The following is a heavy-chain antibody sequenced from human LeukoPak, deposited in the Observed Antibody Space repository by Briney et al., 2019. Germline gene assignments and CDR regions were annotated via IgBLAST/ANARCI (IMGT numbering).Heavy chain of an antibody. CDR1: GYTFTSYD. D-gene: IGHD4-17*01. CDR3: ARDPIRGDYGYGMDV. Sequence: SVKVSCKASGYTFTSYDINWVRQATGQGLEWMGGIIPIFGTANYAQKFQGRVTITADESTSTAYMELSSLRSEDTAVYYCARDPIRGDYGYGMDVWGQGTTVTVSS. CDR2: IIPIFGTA. V-gene: IGHV1-69*13. J-gene: IGHJ6*02.